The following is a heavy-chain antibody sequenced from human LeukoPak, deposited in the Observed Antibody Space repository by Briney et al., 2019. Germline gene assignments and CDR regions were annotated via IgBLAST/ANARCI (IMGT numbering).Heavy chain of an antibody. CDR3: ARDGSLYDPGSYGT. CDR1: GGSISGYY. D-gene: IGHD3-10*01. J-gene: IGHJ5*02. V-gene: IGHV4-59*01. Sequence: SETLSLTCTVSGGSISGYYWSWIRQPPGKGLEWIGYIYYTGSTNYNPSLKSRVTISVDTSKNQFSLKLSSVTAADTAVYYCARDGSLYDPGSYGTWGQGAMASVSS. CDR2: IYYTGST.